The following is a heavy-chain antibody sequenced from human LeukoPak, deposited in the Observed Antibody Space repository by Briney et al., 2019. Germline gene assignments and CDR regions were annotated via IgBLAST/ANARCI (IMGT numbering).Heavy chain of an antibody. V-gene: IGHV3-20*04. Sequence: PGGSLRLSCAACGFTFDDYGMRGVRQAPGKGREWVSGINWNGGSTVYADYVKGRFNISRDNDENSLYLQINSLRAEDTALYYCAREGAYYYDSSGSECAFDIWGQGTMVTVSS. J-gene: IGHJ3*02. D-gene: IGHD3-22*01. CDR3: AREGAYYYDSSGSECAFDI. CDR1: GFTFDDYG. CDR2: INWNGGST.